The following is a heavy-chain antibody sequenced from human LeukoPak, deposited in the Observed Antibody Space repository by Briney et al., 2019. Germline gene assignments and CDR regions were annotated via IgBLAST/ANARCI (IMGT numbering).Heavy chain of an antibody. V-gene: IGHV1-46*03. J-gene: IGHJ3*02. Sequence: ASVKVSCKASGYTFTSYYMHWVRQAPGQGLEWMGIINPSGGSTSYARKFQGRVTMTRDTSTSTVYMELSSLRSEDTAVYYCARDKNIVVVPAAIKPPRRAFDIWGQGTMVTVSS. D-gene: IGHD2-2*02. CDR2: INPSGGST. CDR1: GYTFTSYY. CDR3: ARDKNIVVVPAAIKPPRRAFDI.